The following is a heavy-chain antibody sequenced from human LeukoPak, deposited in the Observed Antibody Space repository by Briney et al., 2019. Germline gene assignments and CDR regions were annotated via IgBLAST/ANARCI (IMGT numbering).Heavy chain of an antibody. CDR2: INHSGST. CDR3: ARGGLYDILTGLLTPFDY. CDR1: GGSFSGYY. J-gene: IGHJ4*02. D-gene: IGHD3-9*01. V-gene: IGHV4-34*01. Sequence: PSETLSLTCAVYGGSFSGYYWSWIRQPPGKGLEWIGEINHSGSTNYNPSLKSRVTISVDTSKNQFSLKLSSVTAADTAVYYCARGGLYDILTGLLTPFDYWGQGTLVTVSS.